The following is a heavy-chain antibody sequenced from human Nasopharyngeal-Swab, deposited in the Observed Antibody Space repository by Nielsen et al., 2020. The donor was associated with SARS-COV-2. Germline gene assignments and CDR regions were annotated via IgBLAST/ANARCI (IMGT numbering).Heavy chain of an antibody. J-gene: IGHJ4*02. V-gene: IGHV4-59*08. D-gene: IGHD3-3*02. Sequence: SETLSLTCTVSGDSISSYYWSWIRQPPGKGLEWIGYIYYSENTNYNPSLKSRVTISGDTSKNQFSLKLSSVIAADTAVYYCARLSTTWYYFDYWGQGTLVTVSS. CDR1: GDSISSYY. CDR3: ARLSTTWYYFDY. CDR2: IYYSENT.